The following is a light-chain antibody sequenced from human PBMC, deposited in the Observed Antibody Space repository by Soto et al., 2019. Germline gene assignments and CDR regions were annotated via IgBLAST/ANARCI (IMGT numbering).Light chain of an antibody. J-gene: IGKJ4*01. CDR1: QSIGRW. CDR3: QQYNSYLT. V-gene: IGKV1-5*01. CDR2: DAS. Sequence: DIQMTQSPSTLSASVRDRVTLTCRASQSIGRWLAWYQQKPGKAPNLLIFDASTLESGVPSRSSGSGSGKEFTLTISRLQPDDFATYYCQQYNSYLTFGGGTKV.